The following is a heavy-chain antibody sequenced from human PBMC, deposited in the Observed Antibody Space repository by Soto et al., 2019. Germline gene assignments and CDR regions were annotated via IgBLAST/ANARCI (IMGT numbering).Heavy chain of an antibody. J-gene: IGHJ4*02. D-gene: IGHD5-18*01. CDR3: ARESVDTAMVTPDFDY. V-gene: IGHV3-30-3*01. Sequence: QVQLVESGGGVVQPGWSLRLSCAASGFTFSSYAMHWVRQAPGKGLEWVAVISYDGSNKYYADSVKGRFTISRDNSKNTLYLQMNSLRAEDTAVYYCARESVDTAMVTPDFDYWGQGTLVTVSS. CDR2: ISYDGSNK. CDR1: GFTFSSYA.